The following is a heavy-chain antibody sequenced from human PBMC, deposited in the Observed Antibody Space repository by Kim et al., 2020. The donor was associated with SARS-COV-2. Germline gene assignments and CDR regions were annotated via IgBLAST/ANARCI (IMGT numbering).Heavy chain of an antibody. Sequence: SVKVSCRASGGTFSSYAISWVRQAPGQGLEWMRGIIPIFGPANYAQKFQGRVTMTADESTTTAYMELSSLRSEDTAVYYCAAPVTLTEWYQPLGYYGM. CDR2: IIPIFGPA. J-gene: IGHJ6*01. CDR3: AAPVTLTEWYQPLGYYGM. V-gene: IGHV1-69*13. CDR1: GGTFSSYA. D-gene: IGHD2-8*01.